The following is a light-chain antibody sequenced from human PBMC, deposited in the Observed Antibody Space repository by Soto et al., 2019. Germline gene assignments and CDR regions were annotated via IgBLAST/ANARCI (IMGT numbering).Light chain of an antibody. V-gene: IGKV3-11*01. Sequence: EIVLTQSPATLSLSPGERATLSCRASQSVFSSLAWYQQKPGQAPRLLIYDASNRATGIPARFSGSGSGTDFTLTISGIEPEDFAVYYCQQRSNWPLTFGGGTKVDIK. CDR2: DAS. J-gene: IGKJ4*01. CDR3: QQRSNWPLT. CDR1: QSVFSS.